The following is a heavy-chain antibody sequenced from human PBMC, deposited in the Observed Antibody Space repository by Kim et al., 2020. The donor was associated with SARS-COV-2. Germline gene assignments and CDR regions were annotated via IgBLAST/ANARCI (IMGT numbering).Heavy chain of an antibody. Sequence: GGSLRLSCAASGFTFSSYGMHWVRQAPGKGLEWAAVILYDGSNKYYADSVKGRFTISRDNSKNTLNLQMNSLRAEDTAVYYCARARGNYYYYSDAWGKGT. CDR1: GFTFSSYG. V-gene: IGHV3-33*01. J-gene: IGHJ6*03. D-gene: IGHD3-10*01. CDR2: ILYDGSNK. CDR3: ARARGNYYYYSDA.